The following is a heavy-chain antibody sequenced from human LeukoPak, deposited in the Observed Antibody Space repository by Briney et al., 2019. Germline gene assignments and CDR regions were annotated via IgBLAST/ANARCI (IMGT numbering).Heavy chain of an antibody. V-gene: IGHV3-30*03. CDR2: ISYDGINK. D-gene: IGHD2-15*01. J-gene: IGHJ4*02. CDR3: ASITRSVTPPGGY. CDR1: GFIFGSYG. Sequence: GGSLRLSCAASGFIFGSYGMHWVRQAPGKGLEWVAVISYDGINKYYADSVKDRFTISRDNPKNMLYLQMNSLRAEDTAVYYCASITRSVTPPGGYWGQGTLVTVSS.